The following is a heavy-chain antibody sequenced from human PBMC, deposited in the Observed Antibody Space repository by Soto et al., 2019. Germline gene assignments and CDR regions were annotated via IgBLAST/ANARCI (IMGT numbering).Heavy chain of an antibody. D-gene: IGHD2-2*01. J-gene: IGHJ4*02. Sequence: EVQLLESGGRLAQPGGSLRLSCAVSGFTFSSSSMSWVRQAPGKGLEWVSSISDSGGTTYHGDSVKGRFTISRDNSKNTLYLQMNSLRAEDTAVYYCATALYISSWFLDYWGQGTPVTVSS. CDR2: ISDSGGTT. CDR3: ATALYISSWFLDY. V-gene: IGHV3-23*01. CDR1: GFTFSSSS.